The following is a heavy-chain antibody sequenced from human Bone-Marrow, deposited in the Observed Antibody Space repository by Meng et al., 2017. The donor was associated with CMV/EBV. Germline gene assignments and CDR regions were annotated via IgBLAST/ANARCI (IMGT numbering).Heavy chain of an antibody. CDR3: AHRLISADGPPFDY. V-gene: IGHV2-5*02. J-gene: IGHJ4*02. CDR2: IYWDDDK. D-gene: IGHD6-13*01. Sequence: SGFALRTSGGGVGWIRQPPGKALKWLALIYWDDDKRYSTSLKSRLTITKDTSKNQVVLTLANMDPVDTATYYCAHRLISADGPPFDYWGQGTLVTVSS. CDR1: GFALRTSGGG.